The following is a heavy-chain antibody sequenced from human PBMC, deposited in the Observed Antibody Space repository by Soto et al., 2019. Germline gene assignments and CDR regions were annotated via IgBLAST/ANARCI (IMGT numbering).Heavy chain of an antibody. CDR1: GGTFSSYT. CDR3: ARDPLDSSGYYY. J-gene: IGHJ4*02. Sequence: ASVKVSCKASGGTFSSYTISWVRQAPGQGLEWMGRIIPILGIANYAQKFQGRVTITADKSTSTAYMELSSLRSEDTAVYYCARDPLDSSGYYYWGQGTLVTVSS. CDR2: IIPILGIA. D-gene: IGHD3-22*01. V-gene: IGHV1-69*04.